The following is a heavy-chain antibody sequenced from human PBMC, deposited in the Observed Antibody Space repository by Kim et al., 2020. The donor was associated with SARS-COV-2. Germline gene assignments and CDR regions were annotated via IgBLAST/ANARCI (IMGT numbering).Heavy chain of an antibody. Sequence: GGSLRLSCTSSGFTFGDYAWSWFRQAPGKGLEWVGCIKNRAYGGTAEYAATVKCRFIISRDDSKSIAYLQMNSLKTEDTAVYYCTRDEYGTATSFDPWGQGALVIVSS. CDR2: IKNRAYGGTA. CDR3: TRDEYGTATSFDP. J-gene: IGHJ5*02. CDR1: GFTFGDYA. D-gene: IGHD3-10*01. V-gene: IGHV3-49*03.